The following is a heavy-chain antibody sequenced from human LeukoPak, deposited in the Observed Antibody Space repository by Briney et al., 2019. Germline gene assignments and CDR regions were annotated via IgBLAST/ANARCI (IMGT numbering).Heavy chain of an antibody. J-gene: IGHJ4*02. CDR1: GYTFTGYY. D-gene: IGHD6-19*01. Sequence: GASVKVSCKASGYTFTGYYMHWVRQAPGQGLEWMGRINPNSGGTNYAQKFQGRVTMTRDTSISTAYTELSRLRADDTAVYYCARDDRTVADPFDYWGQGTLVTVSS. CDR2: INPNSGGT. CDR3: ARDDRTVADPFDY. V-gene: IGHV1-2*06.